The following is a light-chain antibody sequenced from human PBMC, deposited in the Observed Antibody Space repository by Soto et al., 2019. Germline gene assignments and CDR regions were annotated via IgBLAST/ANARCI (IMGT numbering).Light chain of an antibody. CDR3: QQYGSSPTT. Sequence: EIVMTQSPVTLSASPGERATLSCRASQSVSTNIAWYQQKTGQAPRLLIYDASTRATGIPARFSGSGSATEFALTISSLQSEDSAVYYCQQYGSSPTTFGQGTKVEIK. CDR1: QSVSTN. V-gene: IGKV3-15*01. J-gene: IGKJ1*01. CDR2: DAS.